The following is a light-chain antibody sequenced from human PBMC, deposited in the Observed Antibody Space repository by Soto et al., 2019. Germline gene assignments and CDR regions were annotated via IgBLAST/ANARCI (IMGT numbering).Light chain of an antibody. J-gene: IGKJ5*01. V-gene: IGKV3-20*01. Sequence: EVVMTQSPATLSVSPGERVTLSCRASQSVSSDLAWYQQKPGQAPRLLIYDASSRATGIPDRFSGSGSGTDFTLTISRLEPEDFAVYYCQQYGSSPPITFGQGTRLEIK. CDR2: DAS. CDR1: QSVSSD. CDR3: QQYGSSPPIT.